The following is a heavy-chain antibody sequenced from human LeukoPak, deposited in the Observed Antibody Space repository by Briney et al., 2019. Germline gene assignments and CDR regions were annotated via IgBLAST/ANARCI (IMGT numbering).Heavy chain of an antibody. CDR2: INAGNGNT. CDR1: GYTFTSYA. D-gene: IGHD5-18*01. CDR3: ARDGYLYAFDI. J-gene: IGHJ3*02. Sequence: ASVKVSCKASGYTFTSYAMHWVRQAPGQRLEWMGWINAGNGNTKYSQKFQGRVTITRDTSASTAYMELRSLRSDDTAVYYCARDGYLYAFDIWGQGTMVTVSS. V-gene: IGHV1-3*01.